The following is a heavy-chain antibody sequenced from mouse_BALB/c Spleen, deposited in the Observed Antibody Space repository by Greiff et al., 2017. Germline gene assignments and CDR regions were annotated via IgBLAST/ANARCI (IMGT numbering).Heavy chain of an antibody. CDR1: GFTFSSFG. CDR2: ISSGSSTI. CDR3: ARGGYSYFDY. V-gene: IGHV5-17*02. J-gene: IGHJ2*01. Sequence: VQLKESGGGLVQPGGSRKLSCAASGFTFSSFGMHWVRQAPEKGLEWVAYISSGSSTIYYADTVKGRFTISRDNPKNTLFLQMTSLRSEDTAMYYCARGGYSYFDYWGQGTTLTVSS. D-gene: IGHD2-3*01.